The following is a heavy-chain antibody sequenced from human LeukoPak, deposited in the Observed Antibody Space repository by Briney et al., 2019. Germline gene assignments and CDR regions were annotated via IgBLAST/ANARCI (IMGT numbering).Heavy chain of an antibody. CDR3: ARRRPEDYNDYVYFDY. V-gene: IGHV1-18*01. Sequence: ASVKVSCEASGYTFTSYGISWVRQAPGQGLEWMGWISAYNGNTNYAQKLQGRVTMTTDTSTSTAYMELRSLRSDDTAVYYCARRRPEDYNDYVYFDYWGQGTLVTVSS. CDR1: GYTFTSYG. CDR2: ISAYNGNT. D-gene: IGHD4-11*01. J-gene: IGHJ4*02.